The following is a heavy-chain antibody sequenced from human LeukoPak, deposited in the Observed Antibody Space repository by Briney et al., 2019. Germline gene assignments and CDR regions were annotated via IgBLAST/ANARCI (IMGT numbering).Heavy chain of an antibody. D-gene: IGHD3-10*01. CDR2: ISGSGGST. Sequence: HTGGSLRLSCAASGFTFSSYAMSWVHQAPGKGLEWVSAISGSGGSTYYADSVKGRFTISRDNSKNTLYLQMNSLRAEDTAVYYCAKTPQTSYYGSGPDNWFDPRGQGTLVTVSS. CDR3: AKTPQTSYYGSGPDNWFDP. V-gene: IGHV3-23*01. J-gene: IGHJ5*02. CDR1: GFTFSSYA.